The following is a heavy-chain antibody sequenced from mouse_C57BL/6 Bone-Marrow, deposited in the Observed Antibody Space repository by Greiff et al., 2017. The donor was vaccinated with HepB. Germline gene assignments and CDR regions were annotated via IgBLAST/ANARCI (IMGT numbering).Heavy chain of an antibody. J-gene: IGHJ3*01. Sequence: VQLVESGAELARPGASVKLSCKASGYTFTSYGISWVKQRTGQGLEWIGEIYPRSGNTYYNEKFKGKATLTADKSSSTAYMELRSLTSEDSAVYFCARYGYGSSSFAYWGQGTLVTVSA. D-gene: IGHD1-1*01. CDR1: GYTFTSYG. CDR2: IYPRSGNT. V-gene: IGHV1-81*01. CDR3: ARYGYGSSSFAY.